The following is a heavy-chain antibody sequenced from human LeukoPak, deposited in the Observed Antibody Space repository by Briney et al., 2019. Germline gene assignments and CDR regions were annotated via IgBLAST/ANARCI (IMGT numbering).Heavy chain of an antibody. Sequence: VASVKVSCKASGFTFTSSAVQWVRQARGQRLEWIGWIVVGSGNTNYAQKFQERVTITRDMSTSTAYMELSSLRSEDTAVYYCAADGTPRGYYDFWSGYEAAFDIWGQGTMVTVSS. V-gene: IGHV1-58*01. J-gene: IGHJ3*02. D-gene: IGHD3-3*01. CDR1: GFTFTSSA. CDR3: AADGTPRGYYDFWSGYEAAFDI. CDR2: IVVGSGNT.